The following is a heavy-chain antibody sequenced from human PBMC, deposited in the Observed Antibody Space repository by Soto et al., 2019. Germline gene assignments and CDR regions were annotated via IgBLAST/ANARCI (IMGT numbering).Heavy chain of an antibody. Sequence: EVQLLESGGGSVQPGGSLRLSCAASGFTFSGYAMSWVRQAPGKGLEWVSLISGAGATTYYADSVKGRFTTSRDNCKITLYLQMNTLRAEDTAIYYCARDRIWGNPVLAPGALLIDYWGQGTLVIVSS. D-gene: IGHD2-2*01. V-gene: IGHV3-23*01. J-gene: IGHJ4*02. CDR1: GFTFSGYA. CDR2: ISGAGATT. CDR3: ARDRIWGNPVLAPGALLIDY.